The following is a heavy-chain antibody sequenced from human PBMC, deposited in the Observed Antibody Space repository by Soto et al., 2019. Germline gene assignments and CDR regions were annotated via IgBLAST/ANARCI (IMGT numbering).Heavy chain of an antibody. V-gene: IGHV4-34*01. CDR3: ARGQRFSDWFDP. Sequence: SETLSLTCAVYGGSFSGYYWSWIRQPPGKGLEWIGEINHSGSTNYNPSLKSRVTISVDTSKNQFSLRLTSVTAADTAVYYCARGQRFSDWFDPWGQGTLVTISS. J-gene: IGHJ5*02. CDR2: INHSGST. CDR1: GGSFSGYY. D-gene: IGHD3-3*01.